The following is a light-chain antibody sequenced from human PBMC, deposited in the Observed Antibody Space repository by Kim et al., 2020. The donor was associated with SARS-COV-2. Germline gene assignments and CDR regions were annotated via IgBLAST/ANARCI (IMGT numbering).Light chain of an antibody. CDR2: DAS. Sequence: DIQMTQSPSSLSASVGDRVTITCQASLEIKNYLNWYQQKPGKAPKLLIYDASNLETGVPSRFSGSGSGTDFTFIISSLQPEDIATYFCEHYRIVTITFGAGTRLEIK. V-gene: IGKV1-33*01. CDR3: EHYRIVTIT. CDR1: LEIKNY. J-gene: IGKJ5*01.